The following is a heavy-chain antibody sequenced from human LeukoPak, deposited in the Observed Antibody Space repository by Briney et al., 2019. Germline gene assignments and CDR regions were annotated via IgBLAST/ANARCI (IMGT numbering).Heavy chain of an antibody. J-gene: IGHJ4*02. V-gene: IGHV1-8*01. D-gene: IGHD3-3*01. Sequence: ASVNVSCKASGYTFTSYDINWVRQATGQGLEWMGWMNPNSGNTGYAQKFQGRVTMTRTTSISTAYMELSSLRSEDTAVYYCARGRGDYDFWSGYYQLDYWGQGTLVTASS. CDR2: MNPNSGNT. CDR1: GYTFTSYD. CDR3: ARGRGDYDFWSGYYQLDY.